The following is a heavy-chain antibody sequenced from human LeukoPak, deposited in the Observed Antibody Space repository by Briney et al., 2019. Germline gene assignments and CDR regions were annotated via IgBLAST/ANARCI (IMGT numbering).Heavy chain of an antibody. D-gene: IGHD3-22*01. V-gene: IGHV4-59*01. CDR3: ARQGDYYDSSGYL. CDR2: IYYSGST. CDR1: GGSISSYY. Sequence: SETLSLTCTVSGGSISSYYWSWIRQPPGKGLEWIGYIYYSGSTNYNPSLKSRVTISVDTSKNQFSLKLSSVTAADTAVYYCARQGDYYDSSGYLWGQGTLVTVSS. J-gene: IGHJ5*02.